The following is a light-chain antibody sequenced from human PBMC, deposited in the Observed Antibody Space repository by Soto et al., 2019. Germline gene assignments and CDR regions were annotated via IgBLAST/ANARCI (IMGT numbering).Light chain of an antibody. V-gene: IGKV1-39*01. CDR2: AAS. CDR3: QQSYSTLSIT. CDR1: ESISRH. J-gene: IGKJ5*01. Sequence: DIQMTQSPSSLSASVGDRVTITCRASESISRHLNWYQQKPGKAPKLLIYAASSLQNGVPSRFSGGGSWTDFSPTISNLQPEDFSTYYCQQSYSTLSITFGQGTRLEIK.